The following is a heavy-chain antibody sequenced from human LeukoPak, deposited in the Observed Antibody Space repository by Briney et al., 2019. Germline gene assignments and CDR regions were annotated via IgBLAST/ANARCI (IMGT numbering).Heavy chain of an antibody. CDR2: IDWDDDK. CDR3: ARIGKETYGMDV. V-gene: IGHV2-70*01. Sequence: SGPALVNPTQTLTLTCTFSGFSLSTSGMCVSWIRQPPGKALEWLALIDWDDDKYYSTALKTRLTISKDTSKNQVVLTMTAMDPVDTATYYCARIGKETYGMDVWGQGTTVTVSS. CDR1: GFSLSTSGMC. J-gene: IGHJ6*02.